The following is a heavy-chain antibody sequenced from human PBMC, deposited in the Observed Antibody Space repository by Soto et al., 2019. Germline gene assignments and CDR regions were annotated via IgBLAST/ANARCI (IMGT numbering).Heavy chain of an antibody. CDR3: ARDDGLPPYYYYYGMDV. Sequence: EVQLVESGGGLVQPGGSLRLSCAASGFTFSSYEMNWVRQAPEKGLEWVSYISSSGSTIYYADSVKGRFTISRDNAKNSLYLQMNSLRAEDTAVYYCARDDGLPPYYYYYGMDVWGQGTTVTVSS. D-gene: IGHD2-2*01. CDR2: ISSSGSTI. CDR1: GFTFSSYE. J-gene: IGHJ6*02. V-gene: IGHV3-48*03.